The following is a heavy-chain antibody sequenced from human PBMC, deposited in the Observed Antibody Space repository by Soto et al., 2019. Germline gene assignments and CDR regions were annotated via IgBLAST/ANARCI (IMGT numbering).Heavy chain of an antibody. Sequence: QVQLVESGGGVVQPGRSLRLSCAASGFTFSSYAMHWVRQAPGKGLEWVAVISYDGSNKYYADSVKGRFTISRDNSKNTLYLQMNSLRAEDTAVYYCARDICPKDYYGSGRCGMDVWGQGTTVTVSS. V-gene: IGHV3-30*04. J-gene: IGHJ6*02. CDR1: GFTFSSYA. CDR2: ISYDGSNK. CDR3: ARDICPKDYYGSGRCGMDV. D-gene: IGHD3-10*01.